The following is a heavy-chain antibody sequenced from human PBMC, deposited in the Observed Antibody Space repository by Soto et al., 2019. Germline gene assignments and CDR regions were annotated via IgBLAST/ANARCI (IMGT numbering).Heavy chain of an antibody. D-gene: IGHD3-10*01. CDR3: ASQYGSWSSYYYGMDV. Sequence: QVQLVQSGAEVKKPGSSVKVSCKASGGTFSSYAISWVRQAPGRGLEWMGGIIPIFGTADYAQKFQGRVTITADESTSTAYMELSSLRSEDTAVYYCASQYGSWSSYYYGMDVWGQGTTVTVSS. CDR1: GGTFSSYA. CDR2: IIPIFGTA. J-gene: IGHJ6*02. V-gene: IGHV1-69*12.